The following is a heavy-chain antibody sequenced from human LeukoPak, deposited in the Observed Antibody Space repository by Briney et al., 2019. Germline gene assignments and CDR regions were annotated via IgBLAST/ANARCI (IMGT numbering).Heavy chain of an antibody. CDR1: GGSISSGGYY. D-gene: IGHD3-3*02. V-gene: IGHV4-30-2*01. CDR3: ARGLRHSPFY. J-gene: IGHJ4*02. CDR2: IYHSGST. Sequence: SETLSLTCTVSGGSISSGGYYWSWIRQPPGKGLEWIGYIYHSGSTYYNPSLKSRVTISVDRSKNQFSLKLSSVTAADTAVYYCARGLRHSPFYWGQGTLVTVSS.